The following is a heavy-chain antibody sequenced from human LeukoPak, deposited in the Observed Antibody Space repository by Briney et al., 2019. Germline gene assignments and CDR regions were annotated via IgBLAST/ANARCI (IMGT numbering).Heavy chain of an antibody. J-gene: IGHJ6*03. D-gene: IGHD3-3*01. CDR1: GGTFSSYA. V-gene: IGHV1-18*01. CDR2: ISAYNGNT. CDR3: ARTGGTYDFWSGSLYYYYMDV. Sequence: ASVKVSCKASGGTFSSYAISWVRQAPGQGLEWMGWISAYNGNTNYAQKLQGRVTMTTDTSTSTAYMELRSLRSDDTAVYYCARTGGTYDFWSGSLYYYYMDVWGKGTTVTVSS.